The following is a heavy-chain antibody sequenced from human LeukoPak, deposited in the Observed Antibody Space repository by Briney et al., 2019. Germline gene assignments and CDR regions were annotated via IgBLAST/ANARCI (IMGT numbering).Heavy chain of an antibody. CDR1: GFTFSSSV. Sequence: GGSLRLSCAASGFTFSSSVLSWVRQAPGKGLEWVSYISSSSSYTNYADSVKGRFTISRDNAKNSLYLQMNSLRAEDTAVYYCARAGSSSRGDFDYWGQGTLVTVSS. J-gene: IGHJ4*02. CDR2: ISSSSSYT. V-gene: IGHV3-11*05. D-gene: IGHD6-13*01. CDR3: ARAGSSSRGDFDY.